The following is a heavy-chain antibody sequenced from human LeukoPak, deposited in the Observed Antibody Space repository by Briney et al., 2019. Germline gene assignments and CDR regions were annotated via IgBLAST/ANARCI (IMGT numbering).Heavy chain of an antibody. CDR3: ARVSKRIAAAGTSTGFDP. Sequence: ASVKVSCKASGYTFTGYYMHWVRQASGQGLEWMGWINPNSGGTNYAQKFQGRVTMTRDTSISTAYMELSRLRSDDTAVYYCARVSKRIAAAGTSTGFDPWGQGTLVTVSS. CDR1: GYTFTGYY. J-gene: IGHJ5*02. D-gene: IGHD6-13*01. CDR2: INPNSGGT. V-gene: IGHV1-2*02.